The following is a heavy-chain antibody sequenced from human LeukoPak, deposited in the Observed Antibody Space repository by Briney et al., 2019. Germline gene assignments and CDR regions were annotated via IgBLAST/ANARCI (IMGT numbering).Heavy chain of an antibody. Sequence: PSETLSLTCTVSGGSVSSGNDYWTWIRQPAGKVLEWIGRIFTSGSTNYNPSLKSRVTISTDMSKNQFSLKLSSVTAADTAVYYCARGDWATFFDYWGQGSLVTVSS. CDR1: GGSVSSGNDY. D-gene: IGHD3-16*01. CDR2: IFTSGST. CDR3: ARGDWATFFDY. V-gene: IGHV4-61*02. J-gene: IGHJ4*02.